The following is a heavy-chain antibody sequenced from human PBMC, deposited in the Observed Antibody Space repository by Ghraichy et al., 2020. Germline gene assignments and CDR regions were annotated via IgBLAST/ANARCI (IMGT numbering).Heavy chain of an antibody. CDR3: ARGSMVVRYFYYDGMDV. Sequence: GGSLRLSCVGSGFTFSSYSMNWVRQAPGKGLEWVSYITSSSRFISYADSVKGRFTVSRDNAQNSLYLQLKSLRDEDTAVYYCARGSMVVRYFYYDGMDVWGQGTTVTVSS. D-gene: IGHD2-21*01. V-gene: IGHV3-48*02. CDR1: GFTFSSYS. J-gene: IGHJ6*02. CDR2: ITSSSRFI.